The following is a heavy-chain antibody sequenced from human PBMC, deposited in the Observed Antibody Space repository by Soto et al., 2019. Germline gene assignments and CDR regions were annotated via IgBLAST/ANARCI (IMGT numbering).Heavy chain of an antibody. CDR1: GFTFSSYG. Sequence: GESLKISCAASGFTFSSYGMHWVRQAPGKGLEWVAVISYDGSNKYYADSVKGRFTISRDNSKNTLYLQMNSLRAEDTAVYYCAKDPVADYYMDVWGKGTTVTVSS. CDR2: ISYDGSNK. CDR3: AKDPVADYYMDV. V-gene: IGHV3-30*18. J-gene: IGHJ6*03.